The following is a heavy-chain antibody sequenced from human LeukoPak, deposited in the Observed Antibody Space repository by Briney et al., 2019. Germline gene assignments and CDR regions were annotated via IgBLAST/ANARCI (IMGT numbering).Heavy chain of an antibody. CDR3: ARVKVGVISSFDY. D-gene: IGHD3-10*01. CDR1: GGSISSYY. J-gene: IGHJ4*02. V-gene: IGHV4-59*01. Sequence: PSETLFLTCTVSGGSISSYYWSWIRQPPGKGLEWIGYIYYSGSTNYNPSLKSRVTISVDTSKNQFSLKLSSVTAADTAVYYCARVKVGVISSFDYWGQGTLVTVSS. CDR2: IYYSGST.